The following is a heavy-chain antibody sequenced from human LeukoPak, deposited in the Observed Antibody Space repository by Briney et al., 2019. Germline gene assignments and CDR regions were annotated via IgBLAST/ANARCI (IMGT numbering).Heavy chain of an antibody. V-gene: IGHV3-23*01. CDR2: ISGRSGST. CDR3: AKWGDYDVLTGYYVSDF. J-gene: IGHJ4*02. Sequence: GASLRLSCAASGFIFSNYAMYWVRQAPGKGLEWVSAISGRSGSTYYADSVKGRFTISRDSSKNTLYLQMNSLRADDTAVYYYAKWGDYDVLTGYYVSDFWGQGTLVTVSS. D-gene: IGHD3-9*01. CDR1: GFIFSNYA.